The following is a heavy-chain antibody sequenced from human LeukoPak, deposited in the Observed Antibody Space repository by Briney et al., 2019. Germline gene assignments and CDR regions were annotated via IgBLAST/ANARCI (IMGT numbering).Heavy chain of an antibody. Sequence: ASVKISCKVSGYTFTDYYMHWVQQAPGKGLEWMGLVDPEDGETIYAEKFQGRVTITADTSTDTAYMELSSLRSEDTAVYYCARDGPLLGYCSSTSCWYNWFDPWGQGTLVTVSS. CDR2: VDPEDGET. J-gene: IGHJ5*02. CDR1: GYTFTDYY. CDR3: ARDGPLLGYCSSTSCWYNWFDP. D-gene: IGHD2-2*01. V-gene: IGHV1-69-2*01.